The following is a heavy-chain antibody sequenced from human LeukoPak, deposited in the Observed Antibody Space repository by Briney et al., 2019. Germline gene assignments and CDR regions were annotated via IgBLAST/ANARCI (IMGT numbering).Heavy chain of an antibody. CDR3: ARRYGDSAFDI. D-gene: IGHD4-17*01. CDR2: IYYSGST. V-gene: IGHV4-59*08. J-gene: IGHJ3*02. Sequence: SETLSLTCTVSGGSISSYYWSWIRQPPGKGLEWIGYIYYSGSTNYNPSLKSRVTISVDTSKNQFSLKLSSVTAADTAVYYCARRYGDSAFDIWGQGTMVTVSS. CDR1: GGSISSYY.